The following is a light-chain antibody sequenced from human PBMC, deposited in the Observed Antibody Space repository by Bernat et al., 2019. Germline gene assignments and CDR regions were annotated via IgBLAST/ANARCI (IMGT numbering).Light chain of an antibody. CDR3: RSYSSTSTYVV. Sequence: HSALTQPPSVSGSPGQSVTISCTGTSSDVGYYNRVSWYRQPPGTAPKLMIYEVNNRPSGVSDRCSGSKSGNTASLTISGLQAEDEADYYCRSYSSTSTYVVFGGGTKLTVL. CDR1: SSDVGYYNR. J-gene: IGLJ2*01. CDR2: EVN. V-gene: IGLV2-18*02.